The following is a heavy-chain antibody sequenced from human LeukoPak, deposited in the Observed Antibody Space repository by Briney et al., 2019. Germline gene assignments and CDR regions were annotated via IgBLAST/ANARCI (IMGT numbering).Heavy chain of an antibody. D-gene: IGHD4-23*01. CDR2: ISSSSSYI. V-gene: IGHV3-21*01. CDR3: ARDDYGDKFFDY. Sequence: GGSLRFSCAASGFTFSSYSMNWVRQAPGKGLEWVSSISSSSSYIYYADSVKGRFTISRDNAKNSLYLQMNSLRAEDTAVYYCARDDYGDKFFDYWGQGTLVTVSS. J-gene: IGHJ4*02. CDR1: GFTFSSYS.